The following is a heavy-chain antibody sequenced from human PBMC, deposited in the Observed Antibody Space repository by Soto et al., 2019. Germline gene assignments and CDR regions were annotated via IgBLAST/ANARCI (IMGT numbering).Heavy chain of an antibody. CDR1: GFTFSSYA. V-gene: IGHV3-23*01. Sequence: LRLSCAASGFTFSSYAMSWVRQAPGKGLEWVSVISGSGVSTYYADSVKGRFTISRDKSKNTLYLQMNSLRAEDTAVYFCAKDMEMTGSCTNGLCWTLDYWGPGTLVTVSS. D-gene: IGHD2-8*01. CDR3: AKDMEMTGSCTNGLCWTLDY. CDR2: ISGSGVST. J-gene: IGHJ4*02.